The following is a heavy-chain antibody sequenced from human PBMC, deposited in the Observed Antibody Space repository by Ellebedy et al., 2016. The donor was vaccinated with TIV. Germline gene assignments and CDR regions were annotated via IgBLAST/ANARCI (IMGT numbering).Heavy chain of an antibody. CDR1: GYSFASYW. V-gene: IGHV5-51*01. CDR2: IYPGDSNT. Sequence: KVSCKGSGYSFASYWIGWVRQMPGKGLEWMGGIYPGDSNTGYSPSFQGQVTLPADKSITTAHLQWSSLKDSDTAMYYCARAITVDYWYINRWGRGTMVTGSS. D-gene: IGHD4-23*01. CDR3: ARAITVDYWYINR. J-gene: IGHJ2*01.